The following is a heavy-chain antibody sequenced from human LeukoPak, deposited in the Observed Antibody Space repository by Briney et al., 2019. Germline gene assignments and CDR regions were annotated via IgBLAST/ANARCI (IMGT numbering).Heavy chain of an antibody. CDR3: AREAQLDERYMDV. CDR1: GFTFSSYA. V-gene: IGHV3-30*01. J-gene: IGHJ6*03. CDR2: ISYDGSNR. D-gene: IGHD6-13*01. Sequence: GRSLRLSCAASGFTFSSYAMHWVRQAPGKGLEWVAVISYDGSNRYYADSVKGRFTISRDNSKNTLYLQMNSLRAEDTAVYYCAREAQLDERYMDVWGKGTTVTVSS.